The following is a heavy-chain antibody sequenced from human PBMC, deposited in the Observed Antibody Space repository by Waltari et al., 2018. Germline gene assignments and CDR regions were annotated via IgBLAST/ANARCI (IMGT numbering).Heavy chain of an antibody. Sequence: EVQLVQSGAEVKKPGATVKISCKVSGYTFTDYYMHWVQQAPGNGLEWMGLVDPEDGETIYAEKFQGRVTITADTSTDTAYMELSSLRSEDTAVYYCATEAYYYDSSGYHNWFDPWGQGTLVTVSS. V-gene: IGHV1-69-2*01. CDR2: VDPEDGET. J-gene: IGHJ5*02. CDR3: ATEAYYYDSSGYHNWFDP. D-gene: IGHD3-22*01. CDR1: GYTFTDYY.